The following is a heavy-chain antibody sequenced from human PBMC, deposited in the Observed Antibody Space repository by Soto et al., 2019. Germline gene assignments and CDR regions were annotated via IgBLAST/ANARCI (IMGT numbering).Heavy chain of an antibody. CDR1: GGTFSSYT. J-gene: IGHJ5*02. CDR2: IIPILGIA. D-gene: IGHD2-15*01. V-gene: IGHV1-69*02. CDR3: ASHVQLGYCSGGSCRNWFDH. Sequence: QVQLVQSGAEVKKPGSSVKVSCKASGGTFSSYTISWVRQAPGQGLEWMGRIIPILGIANYAQKFQGRVTITADKSTSTAYMELSSLRSEDTAVYYCASHVQLGYCSGGSCRNWFDHWGQGTLVTVSS.